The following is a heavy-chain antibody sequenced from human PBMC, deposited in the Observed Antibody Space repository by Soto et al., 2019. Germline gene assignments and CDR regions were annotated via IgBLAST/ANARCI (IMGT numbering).Heavy chain of an antibody. CDR2: IIPIFGTA. D-gene: IGHD3-22*01. Sequence: ASVKVSCKASGGTFSSYAISWVRQAPGQGLEWMGGIIPIFGTANYAQKFQGRVTITADESTSTAYMELSSLRSEDTAVYYCASGFPDTSLVVVIDNYYYYYGMDVWGQGTTVTVSS. CDR3: ASGFPDTSLVVVIDNYYYYYGMDV. V-gene: IGHV1-69*13. CDR1: GGTFSSYA. J-gene: IGHJ6*02.